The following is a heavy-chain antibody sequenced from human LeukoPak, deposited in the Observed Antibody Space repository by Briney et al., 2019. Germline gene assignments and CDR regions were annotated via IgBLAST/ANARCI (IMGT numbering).Heavy chain of an antibody. CDR1: GFIFSSYS. V-gene: IGHV3-53*01. D-gene: IGHD4-23*01. CDR3: ARRAGGYSHPYDY. Sequence: GGSLRLSCAASGFIFSSYSMHWVRQAPGKGLEWVSLIYSGGTTYYADSVKGRFTISRDNSKNTLYLQMNSLRAEDTAVYYCARRAGGYSHPYDYWGQGILVTVSS. CDR2: IYSGGTT. J-gene: IGHJ4*02.